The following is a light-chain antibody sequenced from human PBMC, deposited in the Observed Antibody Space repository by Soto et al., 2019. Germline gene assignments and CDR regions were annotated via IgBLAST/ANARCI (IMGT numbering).Light chain of an antibody. Sequence: QSALTQPASVSGSPGQSITISCTGTSSDGGSYNLVSWYQQHPGKAPKLMIYEGSKRLSGVSNRFSGSKSGNTASLTISGLQAEDEADYYCCSYAGSSTPVVFGGGTQLTVL. V-gene: IGLV2-23*01. J-gene: IGLJ2*01. CDR3: CSYAGSSTPVV. CDR1: SSDGGSYNL. CDR2: EGS.